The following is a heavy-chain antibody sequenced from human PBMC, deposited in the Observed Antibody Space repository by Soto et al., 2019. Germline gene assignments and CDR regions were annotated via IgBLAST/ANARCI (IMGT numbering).Heavy chain of an antibody. CDR3: ARDLFSGIAAAGTFFDY. D-gene: IGHD6-13*01. CDR1: GYTFTGYY. Sequence: ASVKVSCKASGYTFTGYYMHWVRQAPGQGLEWMGWINPNSGGTNYAQKFQGWVTMTRDTSISTAYMELRSLRSDDTAVYYCARDLFSGIAAAGTFFDYWGQGTLVTVSS. J-gene: IGHJ4*02. CDR2: INPNSGGT. V-gene: IGHV1-2*04.